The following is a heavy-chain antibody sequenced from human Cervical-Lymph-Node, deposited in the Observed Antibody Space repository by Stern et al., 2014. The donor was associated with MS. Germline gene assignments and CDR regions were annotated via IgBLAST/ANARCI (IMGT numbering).Heavy chain of an antibody. CDR3: ARGYYDFWSGTYWYFDL. J-gene: IGHJ2*01. D-gene: IGHD3-3*01. CDR1: GYTFTSYG. V-gene: IGHV1-18*01. Sequence: VQLVESGAEVKKPGASVKVSCKASGYTFTSYGISWVRQAPGQGLEWMGWISAYNGNTSYAQKLQGRVTMTTDTSTSTAYMELRSLRSDDTAVYYCARGYYDFWSGTYWYFDLWGRGTLVTVSS. CDR2: ISAYNGNT.